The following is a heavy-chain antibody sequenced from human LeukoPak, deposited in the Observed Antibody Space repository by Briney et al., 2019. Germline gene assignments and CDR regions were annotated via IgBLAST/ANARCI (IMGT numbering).Heavy chain of an antibody. V-gene: IGHV3-48*04. CDR1: GFTLRSYT. CDR3: AREERLRWTAY. D-gene: IGHD4-23*01. CDR2: ISSDGTTI. J-gene: IGHJ4*02. Sequence: TGGSLRLSCAASGFTLRSYTMNWVRQAPGKGLEWLSYISSDGTTIQYADSVKGRFTISRDNAKNSLYLQMNSLRAEDTAVYYCAREERLRWTAYWGQGTLVTVSS.